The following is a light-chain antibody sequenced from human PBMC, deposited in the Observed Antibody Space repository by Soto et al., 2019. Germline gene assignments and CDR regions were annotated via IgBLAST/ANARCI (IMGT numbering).Light chain of an antibody. CDR1: SSDVGGYDH. CDR2: GVT. J-gene: IGLJ2*01. CDR3: SYYGGRDDMV. V-gene: IGLV2-8*01. Sequence: QSALTQPPSASGSPGQSVTISCTGTSSDVGGYDHVSWFQQHPGKAPKLIIYGVTDRPSGVPYRFAGSKSGNTASLTVSGLQAEDEADYFCSYYGGRDDMVFGGGTKLTVL.